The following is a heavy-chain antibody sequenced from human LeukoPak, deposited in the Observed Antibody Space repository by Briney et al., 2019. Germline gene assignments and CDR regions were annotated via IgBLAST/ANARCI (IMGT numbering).Heavy chain of an antibody. J-gene: IGHJ6*03. CDR2: INWNGGST. CDR1: GFTFDGYG. D-gene: IGHD6-13*01. Sequence: GGSLRLSCAASGFTFDGYGLSWVRQAPGKGLEWVSTINWNGGSTGYADSVKGRFTISRDNAKNSLYLQMNSLRAEDTAVYYCAREPGIYYYYMDVWGKGTTVTVSS. CDR3: AREPGIYYYYMDV. V-gene: IGHV3-20*04.